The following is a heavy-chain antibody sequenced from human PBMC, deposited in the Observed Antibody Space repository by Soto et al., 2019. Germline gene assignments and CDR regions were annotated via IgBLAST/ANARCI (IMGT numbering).Heavy chain of an antibody. CDR2: FDPEDGET. CDR3: ASALGGLATSSYYGMDV. J-gene: IGHJ6*02. Sequence: ASVKVSCKVSGYTLTELSMHWVRQAPGKGLEWMGGFDPEDGETIYAQKFQGRVTMTEDTSTDTAYMELSSLRSEDTAVYYCASALGGLATSSYYGMDVWGQGTTVTVS. D-gene: IGHD3-16*01. V-gene: IGHV1-24*01. CDR1: GYTLTELS.